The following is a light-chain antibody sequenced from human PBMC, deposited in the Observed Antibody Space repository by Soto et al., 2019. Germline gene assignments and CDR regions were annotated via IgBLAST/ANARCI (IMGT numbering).Light chain of an antibody. CDR2: AAS. V-gene: IGKV1-39*01. CDR3: QQSYSSPPT. J-gene: IGKJ1*01. Sequence: DIQMTQSPSSLSASVEDIVIITCRASQSISNHLNWYQQKPGKAPKLLIFAASSLQSGVPSRFSGRRSGPDFTLTISSLQPDDFATDDCQQSYSSPPTFGQGTKVEIK. CDR1: QSISNH.